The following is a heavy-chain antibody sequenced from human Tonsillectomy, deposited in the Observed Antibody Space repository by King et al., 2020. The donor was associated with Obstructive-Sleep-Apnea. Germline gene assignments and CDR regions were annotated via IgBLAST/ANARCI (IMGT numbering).Heavy chain of an antibody. V-gene: IGHV3-9*01. J-gene: IGHJ5*02. Sequence: VQLVESGGGLVQPGRSLRLSCAASGFTFDDYAMHWVRQAPGKGLEWVSAISWNSGSIGYADSVKGRFTISRDNAKNSLYLQMNSLRAEDTALYYCAKWVGPIPRTSWFDPWGQGTLVTVSS. CDR3: AKWVGPIPRTSWFDP. CDR1: GFTFDDYA. D-gene: IGHD1-26*01. CDR2: ISWNSGSI.